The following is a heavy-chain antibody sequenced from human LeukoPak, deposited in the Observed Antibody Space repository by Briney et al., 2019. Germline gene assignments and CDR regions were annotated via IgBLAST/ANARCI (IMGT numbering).Heavy chain of an antibody. J-gene: IGHJ6*04. Sequence: GGSLRLFCAASGFTFSSYAMSGVRQPPGKGLEWVSAISGSGGSTYYADSVKGGFTISRDNSKNTLYLQMNSLRAEDTAVYYCAKDGSGSYYFDYYYYYGMDVWGKGTTVTVSS. D-gene: IGHD3-10*01. CDR3: AKDGSGSYYFDYYYYYGMDV. CDR2: ISGSGGST. CDR1: GFTFSSYA. V-gene: IGHV3-23*01.